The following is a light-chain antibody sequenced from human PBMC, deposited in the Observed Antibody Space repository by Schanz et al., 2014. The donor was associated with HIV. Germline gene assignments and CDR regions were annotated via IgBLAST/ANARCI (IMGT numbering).Light chain of an antibody. CDR3: QQYNGYSYT. CDR2: ESS. J-gene: IGKJ2*01. Sequence: DIQMTQSPSTLSASVGDRVSITCRASQSISPWLAWYQQRPGKTPKLLIYESSTLQSGVPSRFSGSGSGTEFTLTINSLQPDDFATYYCQQYNGYSYTFGQGTKLLI. V-gene: IGKV1-5*03. CDR1: QSISPW.